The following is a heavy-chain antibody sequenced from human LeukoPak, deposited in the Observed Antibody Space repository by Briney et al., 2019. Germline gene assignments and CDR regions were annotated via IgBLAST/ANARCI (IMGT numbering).Heavy chain of an antibody. CDR3: ARHYCSSASCFEGYYCYMDV. J-gene: IGHJ6*03. V-gene: IGHV5-51*01. D-gene: IGHD2-2*01. CDR1: GYNFTNYW. Sequence: GESLKISCKGSGYNFTNYWIGWVRQMPGKGLEWMGIIYPGDSDTRYSPSFQGQVTISADKSISTAYLQWSSLKASDTAIFYCARHYCSSASCFEGYYCYMDVWGKGTTVTVSS. CDR2: IYPGDSDT.